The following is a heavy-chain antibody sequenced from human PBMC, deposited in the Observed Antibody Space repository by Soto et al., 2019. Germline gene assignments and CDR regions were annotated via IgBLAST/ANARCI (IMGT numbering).Heavy chain of an antibody. CDR2: ISGSAAST. D-gene: IGHD2-15*01. J-gene: IGHJ4*02. CDR3: AKWTGRYCSGGRCYLDDPFDY. Sequence: EVHLLESGGDLVQPGGSLRLSCAASGFTFSNYAMSWVRQAPGKGLDWVSGISGSAASTFYADSVKGRFTISRDNSKNTLYLQMNSLRAGDTAVYYCAKWTGRYCSGGRCYLDDPFDYWGQGTLVTGSS. V-gene: IGHV3-23*01. CDR1: GFTFSNYA.